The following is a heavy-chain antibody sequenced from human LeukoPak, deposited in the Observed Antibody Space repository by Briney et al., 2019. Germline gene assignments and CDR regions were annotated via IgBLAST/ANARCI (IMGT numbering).Heavy chain of an antibody. CDR1: GGTFSSYA. Sequence: SVKVSCKASGGTFSSYAISWVRQAPGQGLEWMGGIIPIFGTANYAQKFQGRVTITADESTSTAYMELSSLRSEDTAVYYCARDLNPGYSSGWFLNWGQGTLVTVSS. CDR3: ARDLNPGYSSGWFLN. J-gene: IGHJ4*02. D-gene: IGHD6-19*01. V-gene: IGHV1-69*13. CDR2: IIPIFGTA.